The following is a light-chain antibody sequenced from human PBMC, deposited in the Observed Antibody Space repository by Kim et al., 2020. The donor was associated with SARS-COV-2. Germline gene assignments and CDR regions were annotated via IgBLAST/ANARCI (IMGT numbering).Light chain of an antibody. V-gene: IGLV1-47*01. CDR2: RNN. J-gene: IGLJ3*02. CDR3: CAWDGSLSALV. CDR1: SSREERKD. Sequence: SSREERKDENWYQQQPGPAPTPVLYRNNERTSGVRVRFSGSRSSTTDTPTISRLRSEDKDDYYCCAWDGSLSALVFGGGTQLTVL.